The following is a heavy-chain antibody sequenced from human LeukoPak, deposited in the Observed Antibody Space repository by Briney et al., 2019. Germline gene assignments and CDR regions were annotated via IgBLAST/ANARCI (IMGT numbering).Heavy chain of an antibody. V-gene: IGHV3-23*01. CDR2: ISGSDRRT. J-gene: IGHJ3*02. CDR1: GFTFSRYA. D-gene: IGHD2-8*01. CDR3: AKDTRVRAFDI. Sequence: TGGSLRLSCAASGFTFSRYAMSGVREAPGKGVEWGSGISGSDRRTDYADSVKGRFIISRDNSKNSLYLQMNSLRAEATAVYYCAKDTRVRAFDIWGQGTMVTVSS.